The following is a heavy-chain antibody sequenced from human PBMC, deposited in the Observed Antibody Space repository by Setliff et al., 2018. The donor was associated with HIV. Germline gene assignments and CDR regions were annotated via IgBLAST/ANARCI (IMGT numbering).Heavy chain of an antibody. J-gene: IGHJ6*03. CDR2: ISGSGTTT. CDR3: VRVAYEYIYGYNNYYYMDV. CDR1: GFRFSDYT. D-gene: IGHD5-18*01. V-gene: IGHV3-23*01. Sequence: GGSLRLSCAPSGFRFSDYTMTWVRQAPGKGLEWVSAISGSGTTTYYADSVKGRFTISRDNARNSLSLQMNSLGADDTAVYYCVRVAYEYIYGYNNYYYMDVWGKGTTVTVSS.